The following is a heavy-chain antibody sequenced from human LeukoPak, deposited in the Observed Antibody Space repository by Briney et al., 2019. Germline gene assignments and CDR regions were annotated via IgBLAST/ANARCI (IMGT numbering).Heavy chain of an antibody. Sequence: PWETLSLTCTVSGGSISSGGYYWSWIRQHPGKGLGWIGYIYYSGSTYYNPSVKSRDTISVDTSKNQFSLKLSSVTAADTAVYYCARENYYDSSGRYRPYWYFDLWGRGTLVTVSS. J-gene: IGHJ2*01. D-gene: IGHD3-22*01. V-gene: IGHV4-31*03. CDR2: IYYSGST. CDR3: ARENYYDSSGRYRPYWYFDL. CDR1: GGSISSGGYY.